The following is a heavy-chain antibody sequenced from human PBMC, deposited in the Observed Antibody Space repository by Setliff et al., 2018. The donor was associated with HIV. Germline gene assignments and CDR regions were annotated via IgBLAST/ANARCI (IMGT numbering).Heavy chain of an antibody. D-gene: IGHD3-9*01. Sequence: SGPTLVNPTQTLTLTRTFSGFSLNTPGMRVSWIRQPPGKALEWLARIDWDDNKFYSTSLKTRLTISKDTSKNQVVLTMTNMDPVDTATYYCARTRYFDWIMIDYWGQGTLVTVSS. CDR2: IDWDDNK. J-gene: IGHJ4*02. CDR3: ARTRYFDWIMIDY. CDR1: GFSLNTPGMR. V-gene: IGHV2-70*04.